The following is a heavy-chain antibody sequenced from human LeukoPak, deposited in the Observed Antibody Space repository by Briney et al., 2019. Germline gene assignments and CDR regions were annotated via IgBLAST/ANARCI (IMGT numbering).Heavy chain of an antibody. D-gene: IGHD2-21*01. CDR2: ISYDGSNK. V-gene: IGHV3-30*19. J-gene: IGHJ4*02. CDR3: ARGVIDGGGYYFDY. Sequence: GGSLRLSCAASGFTFSSYGMHWVRQAPGKGLEWVAVISYDGSNKYYADSVKGRFTISRDNSKDTLYLQMNSLRAEDTAVYYCARGVIDGGGYYFDYWGQGTLVTVSS. CDR1: GFTFSSYG.